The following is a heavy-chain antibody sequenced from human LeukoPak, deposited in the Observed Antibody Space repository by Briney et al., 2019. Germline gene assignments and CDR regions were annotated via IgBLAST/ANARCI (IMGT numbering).Heavy chain of an antibody. D-gene: IGHD3-22*01. CDR3: ASVPADESTGYGRGYYQH. Sequence: PSQTLSLTCSVSGGPISGYQWNWIRQPPGKGLGWIAYMYYRGTTNYRPSLRSRVTISVDTSKNQFSLTLISVTAADTAVYYCASVPADESTGYGRGYYQHWGQGTLVTVSS. V-gene: IGHV4-59*01. CDR1: GGPISGYQ. CDR2: MYYRGTT. J-gene: IGHJ1*01.